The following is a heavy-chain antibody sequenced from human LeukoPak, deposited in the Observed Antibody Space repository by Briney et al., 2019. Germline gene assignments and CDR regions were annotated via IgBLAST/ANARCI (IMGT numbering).Heavy chain of an antibody. CDR2: IWYDGSNK. D-gene: IGHD3-16*01. CDR1: GFVFSSYG. V-gene: IGHV3-33*01. Sequence: PGRSPRLSCAASGFVFSSYGMHWVRQAPGKGLEWVALIWYDGSNKYYADSVKGRFTISRDNSNNTLYLQMNSLRAEDTAVYYCATGRTGENAFDIWGQGTMVTVSS. CDR3: ATGRTGENAFDI. J-gene: IGHJ3*02.